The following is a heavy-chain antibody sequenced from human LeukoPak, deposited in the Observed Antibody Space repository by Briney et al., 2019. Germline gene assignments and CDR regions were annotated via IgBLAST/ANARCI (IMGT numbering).Heavy chain of an antibody. CDR3: AREWPMTPYFDY. CDR1: GSTFSSYA. V-gene: IGHV3-30*04. D-gene: IGHD5-24*01. J-gene: IGHJ4*02. CDR2: ISYDGSNK. Sequence: GGSLRLSCAASGSTFSSYAMHWVRQAPGKGLEWVAVISYDGSNKYYADSVKGRFTISRDNSKNTLYLQMNSLRAEDTAVYYCAREWPMTPYFDYWGQGTLVTVSS.